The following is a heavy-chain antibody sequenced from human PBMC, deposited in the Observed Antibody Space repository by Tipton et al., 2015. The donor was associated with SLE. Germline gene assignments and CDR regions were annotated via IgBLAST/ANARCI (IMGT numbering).Heavy chain of an antibody. CDR1: GGSISSSSYY. D-gene: IGHD1-26*01. V-gene: IGHV4-61*01. CDR3: ARDSGSVYGMDV. J-gene: IGHJ6*02. CDR2: IYYSGST. Sequence: TLSLTCTVSGGSISSSSYYWGWIRQPPGKGLEWIGYIYYSGSTNYNPSLKSRVTISVDTSKNQFSLKLSSVTAADTAVYYCARDSGSVYGMDVWGQGTTVTVSS.